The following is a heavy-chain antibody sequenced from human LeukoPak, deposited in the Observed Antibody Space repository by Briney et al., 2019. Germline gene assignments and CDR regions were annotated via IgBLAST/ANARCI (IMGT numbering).Heavy chain of an antibody. CDR1: GFTFDDYA. CDR2: ISWNSGSI. J-gene: IGHJ4*02. V-gene: IGHV3-9*01. D-gene: IGHD3-10*01. CDR3: AKSEAYGSGSADY. Sequence: GGSLRLSCAASGFTFDDYAMHWVRQAPGKGLEWVSGISWNSGSIDYADSVKGRFTISRDKAKNSLYLQVNSLRAEDTALYYCAKSEAYGSGSADYWGQGTLVTVSS.